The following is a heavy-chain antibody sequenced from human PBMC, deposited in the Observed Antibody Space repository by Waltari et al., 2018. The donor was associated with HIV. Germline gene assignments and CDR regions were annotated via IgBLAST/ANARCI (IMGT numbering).Heavy chain of an antibody. CDR2: RRYDGSDE. Sequence: QVQLVESGGGAVQPGGSLTLSCAASGFSFSSYAMQWVRQSPGKGLGWVGFRRYDGSDECYSESVKGRFTISRENFKNTLYLQMNSLRVEDTAVYYCAKAPNVIQPSYYYYGMDVWGQGTTVTVPS. V-gene: IGHV3-30*02. J-gene: IGHJ6*02. CDR1: GFSFSSYA. CDR3: AKAPNVIQPSYYYYGMDV.